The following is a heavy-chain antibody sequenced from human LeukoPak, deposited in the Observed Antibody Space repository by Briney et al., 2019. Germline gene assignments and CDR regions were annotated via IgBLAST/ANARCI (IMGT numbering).Heavy chain of an antibody. CDR3: AKDRLLWFGELSLHFFDY. D-gene: IGHD3-10*01. Sequence: GGSLRLSCAASGFTFSSYAMHWVRQAPGKGLEWVAVISYDGSNKYYADSVKGRFTISRDNSKNTLYLQMNSLRAEDTAVYYCAKDRLLWFGELSLHFFDYWGQGTLVTVSS. V-gene: IGHV3-30*04. CDR2: ISYDGSNK. CDR1: GFTFSSYA. J-gene: IGHJ4*02.